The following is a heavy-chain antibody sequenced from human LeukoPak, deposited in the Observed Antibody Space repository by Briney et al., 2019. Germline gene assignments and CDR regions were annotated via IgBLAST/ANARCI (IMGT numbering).Heavy chain of an antibody. CDR2: ISGSGGST. CDR1: GFTFSSYA. CDR3: VSGSYYDGLVDY. V-gene: IGHV3-23*01. J-gene: IGHJ4*02. Sequence: GGSLRLSCAASGFTFSSYAMSWVRQAPGKGPEWVSAISGSGGSTYYADSVKGRFTISRDNSKNTLYLQMNSLRAEDTAVYYCVSGSYYDGLVDYWGQGTLVTVSS. D-gene: IGHD1-26*01.